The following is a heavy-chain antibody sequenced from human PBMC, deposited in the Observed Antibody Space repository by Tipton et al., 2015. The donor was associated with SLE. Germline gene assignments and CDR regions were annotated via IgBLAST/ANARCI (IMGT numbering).Heavy chain of an antibody. CDR3: ARRGYSSSKTFDY. Sequence: TLSLTCTVSGGSISSGGYFWSWIRQHPGKGLEWIGYIYYSGTTYYKPSLKSRVTISVDTSKNQFSLKLSSVTAADTAVYYCARRGYSSSKTFDYWGQGTLVTVSS. J-gene: IGHJ4*02. V-gene: IGHV4-31*03. D-gene: IGHD6-13*01. CDR1: GGSISSGGYF. CDR2: IYYSGTT.